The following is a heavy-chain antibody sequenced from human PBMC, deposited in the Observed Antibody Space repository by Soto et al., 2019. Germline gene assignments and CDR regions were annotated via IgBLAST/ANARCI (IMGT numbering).Heavy chain of an antibody. CDR1: RFTFSRYG. CDR2: IWYDGSNK. D-gene: IGHD2-15*01. Sequence: GGALRLSCAASRFTFSRYGMHWVRQAPGKGLEWVAVIWYDGSNKYSADSVKGRFTISRDNSKNTLYLQMNSLRAEDTAVYYCARDLSSGGTNACDIWGQGTVVTVSS. J-gene: IGHJ3*02. V-gene: IGHV3-33*01. CDR3: ARDLSSGGTNACDI.